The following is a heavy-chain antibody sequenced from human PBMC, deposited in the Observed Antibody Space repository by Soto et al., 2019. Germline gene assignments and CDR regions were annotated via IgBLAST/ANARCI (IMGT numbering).Heavy chain of an antibody. J-gene: IGHJ4*02. CDR3: ARGIYGRFDY. V-gene: IGHV4-34*01. Sequence: QVQLQQWGAGLLKPSETLSLTCAVYGGSFSGYYWSWIRQPPGKGLEWIGEINHSGSTNYNPSLKSRVTISVDTSKNQFSLKLSSVTAADTAVYYCARGIYGRFDYWGQGTLVTVSS. CDR1: GGSFSGYY. D-gene: IGHD4-17*01. CDR2: INHSGST.